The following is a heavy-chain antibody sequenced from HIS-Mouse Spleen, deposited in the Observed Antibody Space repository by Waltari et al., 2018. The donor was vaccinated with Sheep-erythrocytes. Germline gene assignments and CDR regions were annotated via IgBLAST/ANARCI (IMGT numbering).Heavy chain of an antibody. V-gene: IGHV3-21*01. CDR3: ARDRRSSWHFDY. D-gene: IGHD6-13*01. Sequence: EVQLVESGGGLVKPGGSLRLSCSASGFTFSSYSMNWVRQAPGKGLEWVSSISSSSSYIYYADSVKGRFTISRDNAKNSLYLKMNSLRAEDTAVYYCARDRRSSWHFDYWGQGTLVTVSS. J-gene: IGHJ4*02. CDR1: GFTFSSYS. CDR2: ISSSSSYI.